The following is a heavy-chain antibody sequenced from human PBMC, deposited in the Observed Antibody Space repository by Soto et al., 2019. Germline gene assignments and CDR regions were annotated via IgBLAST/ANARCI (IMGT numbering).Heavy chain of an antibody. CDR1: GFTVSNNY. Sequence: GGSLRLSCVASGFTVSNNYMSWVRQAPGRGLEWVSAISNTGSTYYAGSVKGRSTISRDSSTNTLCLEVNSLRVDDTAVYYCAKVNVVVVAATFEYEYYFDYWGQGTLVTVSS. CDR2: ISNTGST. V-gene: IGHV3-53*01. CDR3: AKVNVVVVAATFEYEYYFDY. D-gene: IGHD2-15*01. J-gene: IGHJ4*02.